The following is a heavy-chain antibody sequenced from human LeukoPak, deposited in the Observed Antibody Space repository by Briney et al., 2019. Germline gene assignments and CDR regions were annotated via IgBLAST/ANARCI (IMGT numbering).Heavy chain of an antibody. J-gene: IGHJ3*02. CDR3: ARDTESGSRYFDFHDAFDI. CDR1: GFTFSSYG. D-gene: IGHD3-9*01. Sequence: PGRSLRLSCAASGFTFSSYGMHWVRQAPGKGLEWVAVIWYDGSNKYYADSVKGRFAISRDNSKNTLYLQMNSLRAEDTAVYHCARDTESGSRYFDFHDAFDIWGQGTMVTVSS. CDR2: IWYDGSNK. V-gene: IGHV3-33*01.